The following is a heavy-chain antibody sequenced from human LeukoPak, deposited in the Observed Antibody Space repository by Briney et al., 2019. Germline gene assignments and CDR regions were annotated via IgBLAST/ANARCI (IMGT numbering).Heavy chain of an antibody. D-gene: IGHD1-1*01. CDR1: GDSISGGSYY. CDR3: VRDWNGDYFDY. J-gene: IGHJ4*02. Sequence: PSQTLSLTCIVSGDSISGGSYYWTWLRQPAGKGLEWIGRIHTSGNTNYSPSLKSRVTISRDTSKNQFSLRLTSVTAADTAVYYCVRDWNGDYFDYWGQGTLVTVSS. CDR2: IHTSGNT. V-gene: IGHV4-61*02.